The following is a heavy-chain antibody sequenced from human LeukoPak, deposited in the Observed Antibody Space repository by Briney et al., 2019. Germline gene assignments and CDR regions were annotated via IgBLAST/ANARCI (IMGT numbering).Heavy chain of an antibody. CDR1: GGSISSYY. CDR3: ARERVWRYCGGDSCGWFDP. Sequence: PSETLPLTCTVSGGSISSYYWSWIRQPPGEGLEWIGYIYYSGSTNYNPSLKSRVTISVDTSKNQFSLKLSSVTAADTAVYYCARERVWRYCGGDSCGWFDPWGQGTLVTVSS. D-gene: IGHD2-21*02. CDR2: IYYSGST. V-gene: IGHV4-59*12. J-gene: IGHJ5*02.